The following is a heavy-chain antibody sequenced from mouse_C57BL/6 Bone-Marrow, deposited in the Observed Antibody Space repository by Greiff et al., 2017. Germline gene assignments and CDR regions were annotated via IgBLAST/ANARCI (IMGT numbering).Heavy chain of an antibody. D-gene: IGHD1-1*01. V-gene: IGHV1-26*01. CDR3: ARADYYGSSPYWYFDV. CDR1: GYTFTDYY. J-gene: IGHJ1*03. CDR2: INPNNGGT. Sequence: EVQLQQSGPELVKPGASVKISCKASGYTFTDYYMNWVKQSHGKSLEWIGDINPNNGGTSYNQKFKGKATLTVDKSSSTAYMELRSLTSEDSAVYYGARADYYGSSPYWYFDVWGTGTTVTVSS.